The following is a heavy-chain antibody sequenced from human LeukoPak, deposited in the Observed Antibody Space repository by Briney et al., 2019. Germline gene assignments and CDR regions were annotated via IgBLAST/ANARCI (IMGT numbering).Heavy chain of an antibody. CDR3: ARGLRVPPPGAFDI. V-gene: IGHV3-11*04. CDR1: GFTFSDYY. D-gene: IGHD1-1*01. J-gene: IGHJ3*02. CDR2: ISSSGSTI. Sequence: PGGSLRLSCAASGFTFSDYYMSWIRQAPGKGLEWVSYISSSGSTIYYADSVKGRFTISRDNARNSLYLQMNSLRAEDTAVYYCARGLRVPPPGAFDIWGQGTMVTVSS.